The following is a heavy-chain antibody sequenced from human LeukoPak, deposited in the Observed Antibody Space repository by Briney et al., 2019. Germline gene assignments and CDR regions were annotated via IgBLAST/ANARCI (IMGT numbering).Heavy chain of an antibody. CDR2: INPSSGST. V-gene: IGHV1-46*02. CDR3: ASSSSGWEQRAPFDY. D-gene: IGHD6-19*01. Sequence: ASVKVSCKTSGYTFNSYYMHWVRQAPGQGLGWMGIINPSSGSTSYAQNFQGRVTMTRDTSTSTVYSELSSLRSEDTAAYYCASSSSGWEQRAPFDYWGQGTQVTVSS. CDR1: GYTFNSYY. J-gene: IGHJ4*02.